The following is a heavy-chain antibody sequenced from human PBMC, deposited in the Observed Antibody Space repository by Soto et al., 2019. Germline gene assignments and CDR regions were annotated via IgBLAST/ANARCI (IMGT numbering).Heavy chain of an antibody. J-gene: IGHJ4*02. CDR2: INPHSGDT. CDR3: ARSGYPGSYHPPAF. CDR1: GYTFIDYY. V-gene: IGHV1-2*02. Sequence: ASVKVSFKASGYTFIDYYIHWLRQAPGQGLEWMGCINPHSGDTNSPPKFQARVTMTRDTSNSTAYMELKRLYSNDTAVYHCARSGYPGSYHPPAFWGQGTLVTVSS. D-gene: IGHD1-26*01.